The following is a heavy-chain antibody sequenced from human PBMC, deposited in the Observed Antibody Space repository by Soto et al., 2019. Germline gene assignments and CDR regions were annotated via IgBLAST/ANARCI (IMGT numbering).Heavy chain of an antibody. CDR3: ARDRQYYHAFDI. V-gene: IGHV3-7*01. J-gene: IGHJ3*02. Sequence: GGSLRLSCAASGFTFSSYLMSWVRQAPGKGLEWVANIKQDGSEKYYVDSVKGRLTISRDNAKNSLYLQMNSLRAEDTAVYYCARDRQYYHAFDIWGQGTMVTVSS. CDR1: GFTFSSYL. CDR2: IKQDGSEK. D-gene: IGHD3-10*01.